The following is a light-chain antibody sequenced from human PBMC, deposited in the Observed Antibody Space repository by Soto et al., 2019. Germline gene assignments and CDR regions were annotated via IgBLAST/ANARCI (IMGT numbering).Light chain of an antibody. V-gene: IGKV3-20*01. J-gene: IGKJ2*01. CDR3: QQYGRSPL. Sequence: ENVLTQSPGTLYLSPGEKASLSCRASRGVGTSYLAWYQQKPGQAPRLLLYGTSNRATGIPDRFSGSGSGTDFTLTISGLEPEDFAVYFCQQYGRSPLFGQGTKLEIK. CDR1: RGVGTSY. CDR2: GTS.